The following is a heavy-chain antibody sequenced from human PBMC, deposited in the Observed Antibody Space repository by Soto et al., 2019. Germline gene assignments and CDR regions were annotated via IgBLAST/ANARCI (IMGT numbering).Heavy chain of an antibody. CDR2: IWYDGSNK. V-gene: IGHV3-33*01. Sequence: VQLVESGGGVVQPGRSLRLSCAASGFTFSSYGMHWVRQAPGKGLEWVAVIWYDGSNKYYADSVKGRFTISRDNSKNTLYLQMNSLRAEDTAVYYCARDSSGYYYYYYMDVWGKGTTVTVSS. J-gene: IGHJ6*03. D-gene: IGHD6-19*01. CDR3: ARDSSGYYYYYYMDV. CDR1: GFTFSSYG.